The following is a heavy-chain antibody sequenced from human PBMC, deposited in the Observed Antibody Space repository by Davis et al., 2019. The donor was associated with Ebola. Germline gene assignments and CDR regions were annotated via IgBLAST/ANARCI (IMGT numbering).Heavy chain of an antibody. Sequence: GESLKISCAGSGFIFSSYAMSWVRQAPGKGLEWVSTISDGSSHIHYADSVKGRFTISRDNSKNTLYLQMNSLRAEDTAVYYCAKTRSSAYSYGLFDSWGQGTLVTVSS. V-gene: IGHV3-23*01. CDR3: AKTRSSAYSYGLFDS. J-gene: IGHJ4*02. CDR1: GFIFSSYA. D-gene: IGHD5-18*01. CDR2: ISDGSSHI.